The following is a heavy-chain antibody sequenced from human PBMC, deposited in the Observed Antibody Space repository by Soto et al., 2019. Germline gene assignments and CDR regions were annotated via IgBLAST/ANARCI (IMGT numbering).Heavy chain of an antibody. CDR2: VHPGDSET. CDR3: ARHYDFWSGTDPDASGMDV. V-gene: IGHV5-51*01. CDR1: GYSFTTYW. D-gene: IGHD3-3*01. J-gene: IGHJ6*02. Sequence: GESLKISCRVSGYSFTTYWIGWVRQMSGKGLEWVGIVHPGDSETRYSPSFQGRVTISADRSINTAYLQWSSLKASDTAMYYCARHYDFWSGTDPDASGMDVWGQGTTVTVSS.